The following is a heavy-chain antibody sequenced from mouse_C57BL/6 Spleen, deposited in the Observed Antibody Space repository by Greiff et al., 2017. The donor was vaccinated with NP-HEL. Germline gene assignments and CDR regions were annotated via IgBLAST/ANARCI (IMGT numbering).Heavy chain of an antibody. J-gene: IGHJ4*01. CDR2: IRNKANGYTT. CDR1: GFTFTDYY. D-gene: IGHD2-1*01. CDR3: ARWGNPYYYAMDY. Sequence: EVKLVESGGGLVQPGGSLSLSCAASGFTFTDYYMSWVRQPPGKALEWLGFIRNKANGYTTEYSASVKGRFTISRDNSQSILYLQMNALRAEDSATYYCARWGNPYYYAMDYWGQGTSVTVSS. V-gene: IGHV7-3*01.